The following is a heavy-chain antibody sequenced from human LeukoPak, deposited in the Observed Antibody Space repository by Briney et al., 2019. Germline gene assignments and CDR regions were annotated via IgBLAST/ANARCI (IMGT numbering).Heavy chain of an antibody. Sequence: SVKVSCKASGGTFSSYAISWVRQAPGQGLEWMGGIIPIFGTANCAQKFQGRVTITTDESTSTAYMELSSLRSEDTAVYYCARAHGLGRIYYYYMDVWGKGTTVTVSS. CDR3: ARAHGLGRIYYYYMDV. J-gene: IGHJ6*03. CDR1: GGTFSSYA. D-gene: IGHD1-26*01. V-gene: IGHV1-69*05. CDR2: IIPIFGTA.